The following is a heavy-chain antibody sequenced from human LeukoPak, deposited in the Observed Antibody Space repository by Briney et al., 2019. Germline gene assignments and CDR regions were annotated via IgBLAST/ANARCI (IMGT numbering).Heavy chain of an antibody. CDR1: GGSISSYY. Sequence: SETLSLXCTVSGGSISSYYWSWIRQPPGKGLEWIGYIYYSGSTNYNPSLKSRVTISVDTSKNQFSLKLSSVTAADTAVYYCARDTKTGYFDLWGRGTLVTVSS. D-gene: IGHD3-3*01. CDR2: IYYSGST. V-gene: IGHV4-59*01. CDR3: ARDTKTGYFDL. J-gene: IGHJ2*01.